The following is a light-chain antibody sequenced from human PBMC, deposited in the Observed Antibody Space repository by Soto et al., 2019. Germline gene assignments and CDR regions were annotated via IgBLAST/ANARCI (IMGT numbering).Light chain of an antibody. CDR2: AAS. J-gene: IGKJ2*01. Sequence: DIQMTQSPSSLSASVGDRVTITCRASQSISSYLNWYQQKLGKAPKLLMFAASTLQSGVPSRFSGSGSGTDFTLTISSLQPEDFATYYCQQSYRAPQTFGQGTKLEIK. V-gene: IGKV1-39*01. CDR3: QQSYRAPQT. CDR1: QSISSY.